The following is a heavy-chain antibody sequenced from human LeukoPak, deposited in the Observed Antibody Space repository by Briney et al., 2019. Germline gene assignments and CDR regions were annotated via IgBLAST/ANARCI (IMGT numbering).Heavy chain of an antibody. D-gene: IGHD2-2*01. CDR1: GYTFSDFY. CDR3: AREPPESYHFDY. CDR2: IKVSSGRT. Sequence: GASVKVSCKASGYTFSDFYVHWGRQAPGQGLEWIGIIKVSSGRTDYAQKFQGRVTMTRDMSTSTVYMELTNLRSEDTAMYYCAREPPESYHFDYWGQGTLVTVSS. J-gene: IGHJ4*02. V-gene: IGHV1-46*01.